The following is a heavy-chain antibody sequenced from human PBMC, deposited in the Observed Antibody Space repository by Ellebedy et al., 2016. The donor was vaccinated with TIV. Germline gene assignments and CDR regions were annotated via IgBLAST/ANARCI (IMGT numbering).Heavy chain of an antibody. D-gene: IGHD2-2*01. CDR2: ISSTSTYI. Sequence: GESLKISXAASGFTFSSYAINWVRQAPGKGLEWVSSISSTSTYIYYADSVKGRFTISRDNAKNSLYLQMNSLRAEDTALYYCARGICSSTSCPPLFHYYMDVWGKGTTVTVSS. J-gene: IGHJ6*03. V-gene: IGHV3-21*01. CDR3: ARGICSSTSCPPLFHYYMDV. CDR1: GFTFSSYA.